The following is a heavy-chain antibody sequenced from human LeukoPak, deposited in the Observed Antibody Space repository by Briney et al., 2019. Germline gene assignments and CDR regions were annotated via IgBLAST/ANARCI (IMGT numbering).Heavy chain of an antibody. CDR3: AKTAGGFDFWSGYYTGETYYFDY. Sequence: GGSLRLSCAASGFTFSSYGISWVRQARGKGLEWVSAISGSVGCTYYADSVKGRFTISRDNSKNTLYLQMNSLRAEDTAVYYCAKTAGGFDFWSGYYTGETYYFDYWGQGTLVTVSS. CDR1: GFTFSSYG. D-gene: IGHD3-3*01. CDR2: ISGSVGCT. V-gene: IGHV3-23*01. J-gene: IGHJ4*02.